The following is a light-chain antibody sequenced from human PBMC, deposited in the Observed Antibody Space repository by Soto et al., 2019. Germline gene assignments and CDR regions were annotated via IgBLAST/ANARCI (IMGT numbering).Light chain of an antibody. Sequence: EIVMTQSPATLSVSPGERATLSCRASQSVSSNLAWYQQKPGQAPRLLIYGASTRATGIPARFSGSGSGTEFTLIISSLQSEDFAVYYCQQYNNWPLFGQGTKVDIK. CDR1: QSVSSN. CDR3: QQYNNWPL. J-gene: IGKJ1*01. CDR2: GAS. V-gene: IGKV3-15*01.